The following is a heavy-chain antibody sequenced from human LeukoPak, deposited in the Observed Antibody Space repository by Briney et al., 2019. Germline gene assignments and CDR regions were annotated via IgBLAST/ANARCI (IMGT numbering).Heavy chain of an antibody. J-gene: IGHJ4*02. CDR2: ISGIGGST. CDR1: GYTFSSYA. V-gene: IGHV3-23*01. CDR3: AKSNSIVVVAATFVY. Sequence: GGSLRLSCAASGYTFSSYAMSWVRQAPGKGLEWVSAISGIGGSTYYADSVKGRFTISRDNSKNTLYLQMNSLRAEDTAVYYCAKSNSIVVVAATFVYWGQGTLVTVSS. D-gene: IGHD2-15*01.